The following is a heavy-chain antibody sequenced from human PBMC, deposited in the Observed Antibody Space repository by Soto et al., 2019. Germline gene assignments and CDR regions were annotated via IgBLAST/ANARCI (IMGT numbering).Heavy chain of an antibody. D-gene: IGHD1-26*01. CDR3: ARAGIWGSYPNWFDP. CDR2: MYHSGST. J-gene: IGHJ5*02. CDR1: GGSISSGGYS. V-gene: IGHV4-30-2*01. Sequence: SETLSLTCAVSGGSISSGGYSWSWIRQPPGKGLEWIGYMYHSGSTYYNPSLKSRVTISIDRSKNQFSLKLSSVTAADTAVYYCARAGIWGSYPNWFDPWGQGTLVTVS.